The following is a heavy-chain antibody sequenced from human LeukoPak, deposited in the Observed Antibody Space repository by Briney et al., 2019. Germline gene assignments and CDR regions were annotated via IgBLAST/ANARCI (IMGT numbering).Heavy chain of an antibody. J-gene: IGHJ4*02. D-gene: IGHD4-17*01. V-gene: IGHV4-34*01. CDR3: ARGQGTVTTH. CDR1: GGSFSGYY. Sequence: SETLSLTCAVYGGSFSGYYWTGIRQPPGKGLEWIGEINHSGSTNYNPSLKSRVTISVDTSKNQFSLKLSSVPAADTAVYYCARGQGTVTTHWGQGTLVTVSS. CDR2: INHSGST.